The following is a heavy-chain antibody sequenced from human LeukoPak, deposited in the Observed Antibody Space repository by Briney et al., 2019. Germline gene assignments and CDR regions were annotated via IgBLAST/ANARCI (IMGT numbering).Heavy chain of an antibody. CDR1: GFTFSSYG. CDR3: ARVMYSSSWFHYYYYYMDV. Sequence: PGGSLRLSCAASGFTFSSYGMSWVRQAPGKGLEWVSVIYSGGSTYYADSVEGRFTISRDNSKNTLYLQMNSLRAEDTAVYYCARVMYSSSWFHYYYYYMDVWGKGTTVTISS. V-gene: IGHV3-53*01. J-gene: IGHJ6*03. D-gene: IGHD6-13*01. CDR2: IYSGGST.